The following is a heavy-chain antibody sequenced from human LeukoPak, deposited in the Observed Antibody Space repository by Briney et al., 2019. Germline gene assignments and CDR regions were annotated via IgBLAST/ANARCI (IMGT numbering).Heavy chain of an antibody. CDR1: GGSIITSSYY. D-gene: IGHD3-10*01. CDR3: ARQEYYYGSGSYHPPYYFDY. J-gene: IGHJ4*02. Sequence: SETLSLTCTVSGGSIITSSYYWGWIRQPPGKGLEWIGSIYYSGSTYYNPSPESRVTISVDTSKNQFSLKLSSVTAADTAVYYCARQEYYYGSGSYHPPYYFDYWGQGTLVTVSS. CDR2: IYYSGST. V-gene: IGHV4-39*01.